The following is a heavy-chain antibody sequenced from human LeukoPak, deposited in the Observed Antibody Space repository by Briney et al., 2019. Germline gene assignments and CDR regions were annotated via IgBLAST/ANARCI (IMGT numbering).Heavy chain of an antibody. D-gene: IGHD2-21*01. CDR3: ARDSPNRSYYYYYYYYMDV. Sequence: ASVKVSCKASGYTFTSYGISWVRQAPGQGLEWMGWISAYNGNTNYAQKLQGRVTMTTDTSTSTAYMELRSLRSDDTAVYYCARDSPNRSYYYYYYYYMDVWGKGTTVTVSS. J-gene: IGHJ6*03. CDR1: GYTFTSYG. CDR2: ISAYNGNT. V-gene: IGHV1-18*01.